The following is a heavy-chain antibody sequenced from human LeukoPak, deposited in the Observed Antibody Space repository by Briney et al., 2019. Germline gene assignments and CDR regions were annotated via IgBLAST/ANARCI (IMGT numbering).Heavy chain of an antibody. CDR3: AKGHYYDNSGYYSHY. D-gene: IGHD3-22*01. Sequence: PGGSLRLSCAASGFIFSDYAMAWVRQAPGKGLEWVSAISGSGGSAYYADSVKGRFTISRDNSKNTLYLQMNSLRAGDTALYYCAKGHYYDNSGYYSHYWGQGTLDTVSS. CDR2: ISGSGGSA. J-gene: IGHJ4*02. CDR1: GFIFSDYA. V-gene: IGHV3-23*01.